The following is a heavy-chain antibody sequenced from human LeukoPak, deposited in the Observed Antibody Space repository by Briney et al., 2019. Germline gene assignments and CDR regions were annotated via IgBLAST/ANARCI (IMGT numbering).Heavy chain of an antibody. J-gene: IGHJ4*02. D-gene: IGHD3-10*01. CDR2: INPNSGGT. V-gene: IGHV1-2*02. Sequence: ASVKVSCKTSGYTFTSHYMHWVRQAPGQGLEWMGFINPNSGGTNYAQNFQGRVTMTRDTSISTAYMELSSLRSDDTAVYYCARDLEGYHYGSGNYPQWGQGTLVTVSS. CDR1: GYTFTSHY. CDR3: ARDLEGYHYGSGNYPQ.